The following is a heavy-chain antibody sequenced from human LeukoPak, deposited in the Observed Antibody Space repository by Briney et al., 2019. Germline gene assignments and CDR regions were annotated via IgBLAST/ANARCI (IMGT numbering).Heavy chain of an antibody. V-gene: IGHV4-39*01. Sequence: SETLSLTCAVSGGSISSTNYYWGWIRQPPGRGLEWFGHMYYSGNSFYNPSLKSRVTISVDTSKNQFSLKLSSVTAADTAVYYCARLRRNYSDSWGQGSLVSVSS. CDR3: ARLRRNYSDS. J-gene: IGHJ4*02. CDR1: GGSISSTNYY. CDR2: MYYSGNS.